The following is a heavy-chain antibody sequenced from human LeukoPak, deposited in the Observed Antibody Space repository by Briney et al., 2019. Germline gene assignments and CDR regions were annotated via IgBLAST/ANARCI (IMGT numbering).Heavy chain of an antibody. CDR3: ARETAASMPPRSYNWFDP. J-gene: IGHJ5*02. CDR1: GGSISSYY. Sequence: PSETLSLTCTVSGGSISSYYWSWIRQPAGKGLEWIGRIYTSGSTNYNPSLKSRVTMSVDTSKNQFSLKLSSVTAADTAVYYCARETAASMPPRSYNWFDPWGQGTLVTVSS. V-gene: IGHV4-4*07. D-gene: IGHD2/OR15-2a*01. CDR2: IYTSGST.